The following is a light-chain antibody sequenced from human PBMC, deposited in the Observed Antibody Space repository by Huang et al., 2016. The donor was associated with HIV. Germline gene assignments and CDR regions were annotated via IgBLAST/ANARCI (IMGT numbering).Light chain of an antibody. J-gene: IGKJ2*01. Sequence: IQLTQSPSSLSASVGDRVTITCRASQGIGTYLAWYQQKPGKAPKLLIYVASTLQSGVSSRFSGSGSGTDFTRTISSLKPEDVATYYCQQLNNSPYTFGQGTNLEI. CDR3: QQLNNSPYT. CDR2: VAS. V-gene: IGKV1-9*01. CDR1: QGIGTY.